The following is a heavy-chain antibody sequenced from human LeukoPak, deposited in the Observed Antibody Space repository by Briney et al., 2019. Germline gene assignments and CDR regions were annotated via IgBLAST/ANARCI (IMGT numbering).Heavy chain of an antibody. V-gene: IGHV1-18*01. CDR3: ARVSGDRYSSSAADY. CDR1: GYTFTSYG. Sequence: ASVKVSCKASGYTFTSYGISWVRQAPGQGLEWMGWISAYNGNTNYAQKLQGRVTMTTDTSTSTAYMELRSLRSDDTAVYYCARVSGDRYSSSAADYWGQGTLVTVSS. CDR2: ISAYNGNT. J-gene: IGHJ4*02. D-gene: IGHD6-6*01.